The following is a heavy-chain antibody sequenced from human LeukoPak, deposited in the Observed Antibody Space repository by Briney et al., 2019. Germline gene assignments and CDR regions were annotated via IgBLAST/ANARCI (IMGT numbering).Heavy chain of an antibody. Sequence: PSETLSLTCTVSGGSISSSSYYWGWIRQPPGKGLEWIGSIYYSGSTYYNPSLKSRVTISVDTSKNQFSLKLSSVTAADTAVYYCARPGYNWNYGWFDPWGQGTLVTVSS. D-gene: IGHD1-7*01. CDR1: GGSISSSSYY. CDR3: ARPGYNWNYGWFDP. V-gene: IGHV4-39*01. CDR2: IYYSGST. J-gene: IGHJ5*02.